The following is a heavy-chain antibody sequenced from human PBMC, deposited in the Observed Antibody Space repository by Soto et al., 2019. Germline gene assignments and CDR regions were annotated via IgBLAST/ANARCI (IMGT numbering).Heavy chain of an antibody. V-gene: IGHV3-7*05. D-gene: IGHD3-22*01. CDR1: GFTFSSYW. CDR3: AKDGDYYDSSGYYSRDHFDY. J-gene: IGHJ4*02. Sequence: PGGSLRLSCAASGFTFSSYWMSWVRQAPGKGLEWVANIKQDGSEKYYVDSVKGRFTISRDNAKNSLYLQMNSLRAEDTAVYYCAKDGDYYDSSGYYSRDHFDYWGQGTLVTVSS. CDR2: IKQDGSEK.